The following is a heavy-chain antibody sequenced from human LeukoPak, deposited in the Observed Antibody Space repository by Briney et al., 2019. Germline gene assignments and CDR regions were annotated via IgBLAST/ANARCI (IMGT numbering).Heavy chain of an antibody. D-gene: IGHD3-10*01. CDR3: ARVGGAVLKATFDY. CDR2: ISYDGSNK. J-gene: IGHJ4*02. CDR1: GFTFSSYA. Sequence: PGRSLRLSCAASGFTFSSYAMHWVRQAPGKGLEWVAVISYDGSNKYYADSVKGRFTISRDNSKNTLYLQMNSLRAEDTAVYYCARVGGAVLKATFDYWGQGTLVTVSS. V-gene: IGHV3-30-3*01.